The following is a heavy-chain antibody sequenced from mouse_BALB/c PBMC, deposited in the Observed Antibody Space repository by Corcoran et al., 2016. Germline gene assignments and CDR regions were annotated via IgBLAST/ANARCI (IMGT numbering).Heavy chain of an antibody. J-gene: IGHJ3*01. CDR3: ASDPPWFAY. CDR1: GYTFTNYG. V-gene: IGHV9-3-1*01. Sequence: QIQLVQSGPELKKPGETVKISCKASGYTFTNYGMNWVKQTPGKGLKWMGWINTYTGEPTYADDFKGRFAFSLETSANTAYLQINNLKNEDTATYFCASDPPWFAYWGQGPLVTVSA. CDR2: INTYTGEP.